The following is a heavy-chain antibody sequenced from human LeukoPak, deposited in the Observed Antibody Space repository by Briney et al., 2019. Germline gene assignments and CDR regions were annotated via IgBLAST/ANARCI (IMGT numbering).Heavy chain of an antibody. CDR2: IYYSGST. V-gene: IGHV4-59*01. D-gene: IGHD5-18*01. J-gene: IGHJ6*02. Sequence: SETLSLTCTVSGGSISSYYWSWIRQPPGKGLEWIGYIYYSGSTNYNPSLKSRVTISVDTSKNQFSLKLSSVTAADTAVYYCARERWIQLWFYGMDVWGQGTTVTVSS. CDR3: ARERWIQLWFYGMDV. CDR1: GGSISSYY.